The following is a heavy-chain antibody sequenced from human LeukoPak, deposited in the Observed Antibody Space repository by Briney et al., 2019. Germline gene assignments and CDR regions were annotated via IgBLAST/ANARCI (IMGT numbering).Heavy chain of an antibody. CDR1: GFTFSSYG. CDR2: IWYDGSNK. CDR3: TRDSYSGNHYGTLDI. D-gene: IGHD1-26*01. V-gene: IGHV3-33*01. J-gene: IGHJ3*02. Sequence: GRSLRLSCAASGFTFSSYGMHWVRQAPGKGLEWMAVIWYDGSNKYYADSVKGRFTISRDNSKNTLYLQMNSLRAEDTAVYYCTRDSYSGNHYGTLDIWGQGTMVTVSS.